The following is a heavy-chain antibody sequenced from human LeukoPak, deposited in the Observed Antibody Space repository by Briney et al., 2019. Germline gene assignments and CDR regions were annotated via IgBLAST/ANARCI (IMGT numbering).Heavy chain of an antibody. CDR1: GISFSSSW. D-gene: IGHD3-22*01. CDR2: IHSDGGST. Sequence: GGSLRLSCAASGISFSSSWMHWVRQGPGKGLEWVSRIHSDGGSTTYADSVRGRFTSSRDNAKNTLYLQMNSLRAEDTALYYCARGKYFESSGFYYAVDFWGQGTLVTVSS. CDR3: ARGKYFESSGFYYAVDF. J-gene: IGHJ4*02. V-gene: IGHV3-74*01.